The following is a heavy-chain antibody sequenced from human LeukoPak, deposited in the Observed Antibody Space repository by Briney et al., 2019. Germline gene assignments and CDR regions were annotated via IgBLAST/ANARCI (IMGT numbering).Heavy chain of an antibody. CDR2: IYTSGST. V-gene: IGHV4-4*09. Sequence: SETLSLTCTVSGGSISSYYWSWVRQPPGKGLEWIGYIYTSGSTNYNPSLKSRVTISVDTSKNQFSLKLSPVTAADTAVYYCARRAGSSGWYLYWGQGTLVTVSS. J-gene: IGHJ4*02. D-gene: IGHD6-19*01. CDR1: GGSISSYY. CDR3: ARRAGSSGWYLY.